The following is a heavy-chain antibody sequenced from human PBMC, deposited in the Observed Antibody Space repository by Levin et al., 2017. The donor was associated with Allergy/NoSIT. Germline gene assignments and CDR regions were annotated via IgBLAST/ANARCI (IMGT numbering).Heavy chain of an antibody. D-gene: IGHD6-19*01. Sequence: ASVKVSCKASGYTFISFGIIWVRQAPGQGLEWMAWILADNGNTKYAQKLQDRVTVTTDTSTSTAYMELRSLRSDDTAVYYCARWRNNGWRGMDVWGQGTTVTVSS. CDR3: ARWRNNGWRGMDV. CDR1: GYTFISFG. V-gene: IGHV1-18*01. J-gene: IGHJ6*02. CDR2: ILADNGNT.